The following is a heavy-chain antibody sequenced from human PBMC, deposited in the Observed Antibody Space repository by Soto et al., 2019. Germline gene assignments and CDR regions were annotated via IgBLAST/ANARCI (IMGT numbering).Heavy chain of an antibody. Sequence: DSGKVCFKASGETFTTYDINFVRQATGHGLEWMGWINPNSGNIGYAQRFQGRVTMTRDTAIRTAYMEVSSLRSDDTAVYYCARGRASGSYYLLDYWGQGTLVTVSS. J-gene: IGHJ4*02. CDR3: ARGRASGSYYLLDY. D-gene: IGHD3-10*01. V-gene: IGHV1-8*01. CDR2: INPNSGNI. CDR1: GETFTTYD.